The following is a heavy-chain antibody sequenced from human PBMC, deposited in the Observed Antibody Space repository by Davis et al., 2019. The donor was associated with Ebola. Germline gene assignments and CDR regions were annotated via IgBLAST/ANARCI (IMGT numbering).Heavy chain of an antibody. J-gene: IGHJ4*02. CDR1: GYPFTGYY. Sequence: ASVKVSCKASGYPFTGYYIHWVRQVPGQGLEWMGCINPKSGDTNLAQQFQGRVTMIRDTSITTGYMELTRLTYEDSAVYYCARGAREMTGGSDWGQGTLVTVSS. CDR3: ARGAREMTGGSD. D-gene: IGHD3-9*01. CDR2: INPKSGDT. V-gene: IGHV1-2*02.